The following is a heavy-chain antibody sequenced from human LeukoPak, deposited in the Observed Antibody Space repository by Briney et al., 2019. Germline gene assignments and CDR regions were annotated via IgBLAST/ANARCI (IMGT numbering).Heavy chain of an antibody. J-gene: IGHJ4*02. CDR3: VRDFRFLEDY. D-gene: IGHD3-3*01. Sequence: GGSLRLSCAASGFTFSSMNWVRQAPGKGLEWVSYISSSSSTIYYADSVKGRFTISRDNAKNSLYLQMNSLRAEDTAVYYCVRDFRFLEDYWGQGTLVTVSS. CDR1: GFTFSS. V-gene: IGHV3-48*01. CDR2: ISSSSSTI.